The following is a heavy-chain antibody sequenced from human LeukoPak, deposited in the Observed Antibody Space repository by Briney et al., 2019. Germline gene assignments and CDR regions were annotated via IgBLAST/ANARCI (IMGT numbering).Heavy chain of an antibody. CDR3: ARDCFRDSSGLFDY. CDR1: GFTLSTYN. V-gene: IGHV3-21*01. CDR2: ISTSSSYI. D-gene: IGHD3-22*01. Sequence: PGGSLRLSCAASGFTLSTYNMMWVRQAPRKGLEWVSSISTSSSYIYYADSVKGRFTISRDNARNSLYLQMNSLGAEDTAGYYCARDCFRDSSGLFDYWGQGTLVTVSS. J-gene: IGHJ4*02.